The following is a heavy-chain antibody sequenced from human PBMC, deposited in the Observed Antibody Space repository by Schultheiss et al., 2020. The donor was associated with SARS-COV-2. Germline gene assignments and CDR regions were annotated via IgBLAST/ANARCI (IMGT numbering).Heavy chain of an antibody. CDR3: SRLRPGECRLDY. J-gene: IGHJ4*02. V-gene: IGHV5-10-1*01. CDR2: IDPSYSHN. D-gene: IGHD3-16*01. CDR1: GYSFTSYW. Sequence: GGSLRLSCKGSGYSFTSYWISRVRQLPGKGLEWMGTIDPSYSHNNYSPSFQGHVTILADKSISTDYLQRSSLKASDYVMYYCSRLRPGECRLDYWGQGTPVTVAS.